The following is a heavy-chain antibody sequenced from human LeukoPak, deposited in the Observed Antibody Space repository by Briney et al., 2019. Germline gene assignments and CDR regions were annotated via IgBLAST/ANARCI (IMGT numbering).Heavy chain of an antibody. Sequence: QPGRSLRLSCAASGFTFSSYAMHWVRQAPGKGLEWVAVISYDGSNKYYADSVKGRFTISRDNSKNTLYLQMNSLRAEDTAVYYCASADSGSYYQYWGQGTLVTVSS. CDR1: GFTFSSYA. J-gene: IGHJ4*02. V-gene: IGHV3-30-3*01. CDR2: ISYDGSNK. D-gene: IGHD1-26*01. CDR3: ASADSGSYYQY.